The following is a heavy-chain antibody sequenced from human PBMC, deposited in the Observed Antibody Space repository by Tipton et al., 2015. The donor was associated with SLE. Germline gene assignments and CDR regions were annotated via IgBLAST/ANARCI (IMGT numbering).Heavy chain of an antibody. CDR2: INHTGGT. J-gene: IGHJ4*02. CDR3: ARDWDSGSTWDY. CDR1: GGSFSDYY. V-gene: IGHV4-34*01. D-gene: IGHD1-26*01. Sequence: TLSLTCAVYGGSFSDYYWSWIRQTPGEGLEWIGEINHTGGTNYNPSLESRVTMSVDTSKNQFSLKLSSVTAADTAMYYCARDWDSGSTWDYWGQGTLVTVSS.